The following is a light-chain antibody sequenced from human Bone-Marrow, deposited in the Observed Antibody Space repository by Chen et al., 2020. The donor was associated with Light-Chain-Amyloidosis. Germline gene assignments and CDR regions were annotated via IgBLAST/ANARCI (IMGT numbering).Light chain of an antibody. CDR2: GSS. CDR3: QQYGTSPLT. CDR1: QTISSNY. Sequence: EIVLTQSPGTLSLSPGEGANLSCRASQTISSNYLTWYQQKFGQAPRLLIYGSSSRATGIPDMFTGSGSGTDFTHTINRLEPEDFAMYYCQQYGTSPLTVGGGTKVEIK. V-gene: IGKV3-20*01. J-gene: IGKJ4*01.